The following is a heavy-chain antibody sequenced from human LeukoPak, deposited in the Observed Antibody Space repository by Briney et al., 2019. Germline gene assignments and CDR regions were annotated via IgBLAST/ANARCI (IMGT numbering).Heavy chain of an antibody. V-gene: IGHV3-72*01. D-gene: IGHD3-10*01. Sequence: PGGSLRLSCAASGFTFSDYYMDWVRQAPGKGLEWVGRSRPKAKSYTTDYAASVKGRFTISRDDSKNSLYLQMNSLNTEDTAVYYCASPGDMDVWGQGTTVTVSS. CDR2: SRPKAKSYTT. CDR1: GFTFSDYY. CDR3: ASPGDMDV. J-gene: IGHJ6*02.